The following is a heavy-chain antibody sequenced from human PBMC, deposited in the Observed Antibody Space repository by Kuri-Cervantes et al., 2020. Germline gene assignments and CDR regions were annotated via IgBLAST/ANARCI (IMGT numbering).Heavy chain of an antibody. CDR1: GFTFSSYA. Sequence: GESLKISCTASGFTFSSYAMSWVRQAPGKGLEWVSSISAGGGSTYYADSVKGRFTISRDNSKNTLYLQMNSLRAEDTAVYYCAREDTVTAGFAFDIWGQGTMVTVSS. CDR2: ISAGGGST. CDR3: AREDTVTAGFAFDI. D-gene: IGHD4-17*01. J-gene: IGHJ3*02. V-gene: IGHV3-23*01.